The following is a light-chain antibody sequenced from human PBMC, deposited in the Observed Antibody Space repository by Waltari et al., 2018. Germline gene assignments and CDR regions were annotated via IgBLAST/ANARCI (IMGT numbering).Light chain of an antibody. CDR3: CSYTGSSTSYG. CDR2: EAT. Sequence: QSALSQPASVSGSPGQSLTITCTGASTDLASYNLLALDQHHPNRAPKLIMYEATKRPSGLSHRFSGAKSGATASLRISGLQADDEADYYCCSYTGSSTSYGCGGGTKVTVL. J-gene: IGLJ1*01. V-gene: IGLV2-23*01. CDR1: STDLASYNL.